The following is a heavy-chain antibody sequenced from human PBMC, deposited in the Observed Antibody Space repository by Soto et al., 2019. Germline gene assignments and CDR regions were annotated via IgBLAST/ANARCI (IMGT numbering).Heavy chain of an antibody. CDR3: ARAYYDLCSGARFDY. CDR2: IDWDDDK. J-gene: IGHJ4*02. Sequence: VSGPTLVNPTQTLTLTCTFSGFSLSTSGMCVSWIRQPPGKALEWLALIDWDDDKYYSTSLKTRLTISKDTSKNQVVLTMTNMDPVDTATYYCARAYYDLCSGARFDYWGQGTLVTVSS. CDR1: GFSLSTSGMC. D-gene: IGHD3-3*01. V-gene: IGHV2-70*01.